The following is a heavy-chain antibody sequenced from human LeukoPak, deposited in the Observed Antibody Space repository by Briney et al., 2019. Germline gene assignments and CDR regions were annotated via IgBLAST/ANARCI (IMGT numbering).Heavy chain of an antibody. CDR3: ARGPSAYPYFDY. D-gene: IGHD3-3*01. V-gene: IGHV4-59*01. J-gene: IGHJ4*02. CDR1: GGSIGSYF. CDR2: VYYSGST. Sequence: SETLSLTCTVSGGSIGSYFWSWIRQPPGKGLEWIGYVYYSGSTNYNPSLKSRVAISVDTSKNQFSLKLSSVTAADTAVYYCARGPSAYPYFDYWGQGTQVTVSS.